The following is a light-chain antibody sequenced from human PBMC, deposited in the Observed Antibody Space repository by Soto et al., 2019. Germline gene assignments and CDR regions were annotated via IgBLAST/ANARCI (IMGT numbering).Light chain of an antibody. V-gene: IGLV2-23*01. CDR2: EAT. CDR1: SSNIGSYNF. CDR3: CSYAGTSSWV. J-gene: IGLJ3*02. Sequence: QPVLTQPASVSGSPGQSITISCTGTSSNIGSYNFVSWYQQRPGRAPKLMIFEATKRPSGVPPRFSGSKSGNTASLTISGLQAEDEADYYCCSYAGTSSWVFGGGTQLTVL.